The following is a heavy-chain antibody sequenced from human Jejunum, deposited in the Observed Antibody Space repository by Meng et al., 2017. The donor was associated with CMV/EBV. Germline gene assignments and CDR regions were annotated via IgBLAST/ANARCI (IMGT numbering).Heavy chain of an antibody. D-gene: IGHD2-8*02. Sequence: VQLVGSGGGLIQPGGSLRLSCAASGFKVGYNYMSWVRQAPGKGLEYVAFIHSAGTTYYADFVKGRFTISRDNAKNTLYLQMNSLRAGDSAVYYCARDLTGIRDYWGQGTLVTVSS. CDR2: IHSAGTT. CDR1: GFKVGYNY. J-gene: IGHJ4*02. CDR3: ARDLTGIRDY. V-gene: IGHV3-53*01.